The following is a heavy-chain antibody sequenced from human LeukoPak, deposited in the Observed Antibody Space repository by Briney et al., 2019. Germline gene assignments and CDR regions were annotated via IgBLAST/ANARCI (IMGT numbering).Heavy chain of an antibody. CDR2: IYYSGST. CDR1: GGSISSSSYY. Sequence: PSETLSLTCTVSGGSISSSSYYWGWIRQPPGKGLEWIGSIYYSGSTYYNPSLKSRVTISVDTSKKQFSLTLSSVTAADTAVYYCARHPRYSSGWLEFDYWGQGTLVTVSS. J-gene: IGHJ4*02. V-gene: IGHV4-39*01. CDR3: ARHPRYSSGWLEFDY. D-gene: IGHD6-19*01.